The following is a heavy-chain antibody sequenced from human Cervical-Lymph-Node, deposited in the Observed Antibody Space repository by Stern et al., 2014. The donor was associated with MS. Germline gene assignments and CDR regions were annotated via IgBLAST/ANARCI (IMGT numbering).Heavy chain of an antibody. CDR1: GFKFDDYA. D-gene: IGHD5-18*01. Sequence: EVQLVESGGGLVQPGRSLRLSCVASGFKFDDYAMPWVRRPPGKVLEWLSVISGDSASIGYADSVKCRFTTSRDNAKNSLYLEMTSLRPEDTALYFCVKDKRLKDTDMALPEKWGQGTLVTVSS. V-gene: IGHV3-9*01. CDR3: VKDKRLKDTDMALPEK. CDR2: ISGDSASI. J-gene: IGHJ4*01.